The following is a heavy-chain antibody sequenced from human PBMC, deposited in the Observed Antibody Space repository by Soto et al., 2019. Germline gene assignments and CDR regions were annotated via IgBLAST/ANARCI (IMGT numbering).Heavy chain of an antibody. V-gene: IGHV3-23*01. CDR1: GLTCSSYD. J-gene: IGHJ3*02. CDR2: ILVAGSQ. Sequence: GSLRLSCALAGLTCSSYDMGWVRQAPGKGLAWVSTILVAGSQHYEDSVKGRFTISRDTSKNTVFLYMNSLTAGDTAVYYWAKATATGGGAFEIYGRGTMVTVSS. D-gene: IGHD2-8*02. CDR3: AKATATGGGAFEI.